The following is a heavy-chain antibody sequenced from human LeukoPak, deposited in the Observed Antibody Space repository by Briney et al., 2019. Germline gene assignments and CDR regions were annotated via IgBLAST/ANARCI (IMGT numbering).Heavy chain of an antibody. D-gene: IGHD3-10*01. Sequence: GASVKVSCKASGYTFTSYGISWVRQAPGQGLEWMGWISAYNGNTNYAQKLQGRVTMTTDTSTSTAYMELRSLRSDDTAVYYCARVFTMVRGVTRGPDYWGQGTLVTVSS. CDR2: ISAYNGNT. CDR3: ARVFTMVRGVTRGPDY. CDR1: GYTFTSYG. V-gene: IGHV1-18*01. J-gene: IGHJ4*02.